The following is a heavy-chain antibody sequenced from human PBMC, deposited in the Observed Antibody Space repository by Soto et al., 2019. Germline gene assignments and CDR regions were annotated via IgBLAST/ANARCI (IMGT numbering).Heavy chain of an antibody. J-gene: IGHJ6*02. D-gene: IGHD5-18*01. CDR1: GFTFSSFW. Sequence: GGSLRLSCAVSGFTFSSFWMSWVRQAPGKGLEWVANIKQDGSEKYYVDSVKGRFTISRDNAKNSLYLQMNSLRAEDPAVYYCARDLAIQLFLYGVDVWGQATTVTVSS. V-gene: IGHV3-7*01. CDR3: ARDLAIQLFLYGVDV. CDR2: IKQDGSEK.